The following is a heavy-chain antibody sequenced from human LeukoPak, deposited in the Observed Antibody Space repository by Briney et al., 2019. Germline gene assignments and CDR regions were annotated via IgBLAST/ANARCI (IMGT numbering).Heavy chain of an antibody. Sequence: SETLSLTCSVSGDSIGSYYWNWIRQSPGTGLEWIGNIHYSGNSNYNPSLKSRVTMSIDTSRNQFFLKLNSVTAADTAVYYCVLAPNSNWFDFWGQGTQVTVSS. CDR2: IHYSGNS. V-gene: IGHV4-59*08. J-gene: IGHJ5*01. D-gene: IGHD2-8*01. CDR3: VLAPNSNWFDF. CDR1: GDSIGSYY.